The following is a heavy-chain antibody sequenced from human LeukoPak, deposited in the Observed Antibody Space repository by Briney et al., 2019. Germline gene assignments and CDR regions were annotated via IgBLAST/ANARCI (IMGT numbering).Heavy chain of an antibody. Sequence: GGSLRLSCAASGFTFCDYYMSWIRQAPGKGLEWVSYISSSGSTIYYADSVKGRFTISRDNAKNSLYLQMNSLRAEDTAVYHCARGGYSGYDWVDYWGQGTLVTVSS. CDR2: ISSSGSTI. CDR3: ARGGYSGYDWVDY. D-gene: IGHD5-12*01. J-gene: IGHJ4*02. V-gene: IGHV3-11*01. CDR1: GFTFCDYY.